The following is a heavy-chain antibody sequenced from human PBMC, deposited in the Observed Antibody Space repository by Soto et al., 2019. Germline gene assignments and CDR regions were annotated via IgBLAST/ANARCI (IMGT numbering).Heavy chain of an antibody. CDR2: IYYSWST. CDR3: AETASYYYYGMDV. V-gene: IGHV4-39*01. J-gene: IGHJ6*02. Sequence: QLQLQESGPGLVKPSETLSLTCTVSGGSISSSSYYWGWIRQPPGKGLEWIGSIYYSWSTYYNPSLKSRVTISVDTSKNQFSLKLSSVTAADTAVYYCAETASYYYYGMDVWGQGTTVTVSS. CDR1: GGSISSSSYY.